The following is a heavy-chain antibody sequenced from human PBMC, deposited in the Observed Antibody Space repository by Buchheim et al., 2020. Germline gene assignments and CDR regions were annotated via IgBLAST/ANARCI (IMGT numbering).Heavy chain of an antibody. CDR3: ATEKEDCTGGVCYTWDLDY. V-gene: IGHV3-11*01. Sequence: QVQLVESGGGLVKPGGSLRLSCAASGFTFSNYYMSWIRQAPGKGLEWVSYISSNGSTIYYADSVKGRFTISRDNAKNSLYRQMNSLRAEETAVYYCATEKEDCTGGVCYTWDLDYWGQGTL. CDR2: ISSNGSTI. CDR1: GFTFSNYY. D-gene: IGHD2-8*02. J-gene: IGHJ4*02.